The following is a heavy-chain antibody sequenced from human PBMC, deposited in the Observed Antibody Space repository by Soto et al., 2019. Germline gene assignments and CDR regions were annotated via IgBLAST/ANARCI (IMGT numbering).Heavy chain of an antibody. CDR1: GYPFTSYG. CDR3: ARGRIVASIHDAFEI. D-gene: IGHD5-12*01. Sequence: QGHLLQSGDEVKTPGASVRVSCRASGYPFTSYGISWVRQAPGQGLEWVAWISAYNGNSDTAQKFQGRVTMTLDTSTDTAHMELGDLTSADTGVYYCARGRIVASIHDAFEIWGQGTKVTVSS. V-gene: IGHV1-18*01. CDR2: ISAYNGNS. J-gene: IGHJ3*02.